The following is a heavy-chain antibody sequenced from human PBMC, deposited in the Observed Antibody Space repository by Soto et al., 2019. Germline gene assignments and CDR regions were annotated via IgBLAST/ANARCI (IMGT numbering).Heavy chain of an antibody. D-gene: IGHD2-2*01. CDR1: GFTFSSYG. CDR2: IWYDGSNK. V-gene: IGHV3-33*01. J-gene: IGHJ4*02. Sequence: PGGSLRLSCAASGFTFSSYGMHWVRQAPGKGLEWVAVIWYDGSNKYYADSVKGRFTISRDNSKNTLYLQMNSLRAEDTAVYYCARDPRALYCSSTSCYGGPGFDYWGQGTLVTVSS. CDR3: ARDPRALYCSSTSCYGGPGFDY.